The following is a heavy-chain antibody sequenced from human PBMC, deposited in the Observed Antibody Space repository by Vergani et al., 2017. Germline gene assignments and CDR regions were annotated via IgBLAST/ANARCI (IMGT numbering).Heavy chain of an antibody. J-gene: IGHJ1*01. CDR1: GGSVSSGSYY. CDR2: IYYSGGT. V-gene: IGHV4-61*10. Sequence: QVQLQESGPGLVKPSETLSLTCTVSGGSVSSGSYYWSWIRQPAGQGLEWIGYIYYSGGTNYNPSLKSRVTISVETSKNQFSLKLSSVTAADTAVYYCARGLNIFGVVRGTSGYFQHWGQGTLVTVSS. CDR3: ARGLNIFGVVRGTSGYFQH. D-gene: IGHD3-3*02.